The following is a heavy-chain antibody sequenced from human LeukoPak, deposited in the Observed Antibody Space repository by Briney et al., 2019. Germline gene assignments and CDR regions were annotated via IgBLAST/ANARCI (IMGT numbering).Heavy chain of an antibody. V-gene: IGHV4-59*01. CDR1: GGSISNYY. D-gene: IGHD2-15*01. CDR2: IYYSGST. Sequence: PSETLSLTCTVSGGSISNYYWSWIRQPPGKGLEWIGYIYYSGSTNYNPSLKSRVTISVDTSKNQFSLKLSSVTAADTAVYYCASGGRGQIDYWGQGTLVTVSS. CDR3: ASGGRGQIDY. J-gene: IGHJ4*02.